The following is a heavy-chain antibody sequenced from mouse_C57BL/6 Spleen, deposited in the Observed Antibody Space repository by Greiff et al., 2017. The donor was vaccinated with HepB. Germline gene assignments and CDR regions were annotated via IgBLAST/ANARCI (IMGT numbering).Heavy chain of an antibody. V-gene: IGHV1-4*01. CDR2: INPSSGYT. CDR1: GYTFTSYT. D-gene: IGHD6-2*01. Sequence: VQLQESGAELARPGASVKMSCKASGYTFTSYTMHWVKQRPGQGLEWIGYINPSSGYTKYNQKFKDKATLTADKSSSTAYMQLSSLTSEDSAVYYCARSSLFDYWGQGTTLTVSS. CDR3: ARSSLFDY. J-gene: IGHJ2*01.